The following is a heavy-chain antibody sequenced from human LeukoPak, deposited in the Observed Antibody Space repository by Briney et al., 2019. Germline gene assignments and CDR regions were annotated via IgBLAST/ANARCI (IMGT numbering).Heavy chain of an antibody. CDR1: GYTFTGYY. V-gene: IGHV1-2*02. Sequence: ASVKVSCKASGYTFTGYYMHWVRQAPGQGLEWMGWINPNSGGTDYAQKFQGRVTMTRDTSISTAYMELSRLRSDDTAVYYCARIGVGATKGFDYWGQGTLATVSS. J-gene: IGHJ4*02. D-gene: IGHD1-26*01. CDR3: ARIGVGATKGFDY. CDR2: INPNSGGT.